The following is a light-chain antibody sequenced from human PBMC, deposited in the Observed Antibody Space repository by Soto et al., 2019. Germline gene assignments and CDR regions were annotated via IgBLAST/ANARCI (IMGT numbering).Light chain of an antibody. J-gene: IGKJ2*01. V-gene: IGKV3-15*01. CDR1: QSVSDY. CDR3: QQYNDWPYT. CDR2: GAS. Sequence: EIVLTQSPATLSVSRGERATLSCRASQSVSDYLAWYQQKPGQAPRLLIHGASTRANGIPVRFSGSGSGTKFTLTISSLQSEDFAIYYCQQYNDWPYTFGQGTKLEIK.